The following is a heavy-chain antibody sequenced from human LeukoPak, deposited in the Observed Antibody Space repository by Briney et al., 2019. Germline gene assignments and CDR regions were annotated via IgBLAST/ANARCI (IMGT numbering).Heavy chain of an antibody. CDR2: ISYDGSNK. J-gene: IGHJ4*02. Sequence: GGSLRLSCAASGFTFSSYAMYWVRQAPGKGLEWVAVISYDGSNKYYADSVKGRFTISRDNSKNTLYLQMDSLRAEDTAVYYCARAAGGSGSYPEYWGQGTLVTVSS. CDR3: ARAAGGSGSYPEY. D-gene: IGHD3-10*01. V-gene: IGHV3-30-3*01. CDR1: GFTFSSYA.